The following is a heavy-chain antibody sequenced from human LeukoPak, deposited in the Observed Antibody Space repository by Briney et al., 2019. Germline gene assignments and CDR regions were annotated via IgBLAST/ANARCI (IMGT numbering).Heavy chain of an antibody. Sequence: GGSLRLSCAASGFIFSSYATSWVRQAPGKGLEWVSTIRGSGDSTYYADSVKGQFTISRDNSKNTLFLQMNSLRVEDTAVYYCAKHSSSGSGYYFDYWGQGTLVTVSS. D-gene: IGHD5-18*01. CDR3: AKHSSSGSGYYFDY. V-gene: IGHV3-23*01. CDR1: GFIFSSYA. J-gene: IGHJ4*02. CDR2: IRGSGDST.